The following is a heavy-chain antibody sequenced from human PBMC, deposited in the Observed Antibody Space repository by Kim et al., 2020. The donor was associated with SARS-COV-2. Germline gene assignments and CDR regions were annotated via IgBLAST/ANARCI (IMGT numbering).Heavy chain of an antibody. CDR2: IYSGGST. V-gene: IGHV3-53*01. D-gene: IGHD3-16*01. CDR1: VFTVSSNY. CDR3: ARHGPRGED. Sequence: GGSLRLSCAASVFTVSSNYMSWVRQAPGKGLEWVSVIYSGGSTFYADSVKGRFTIYRDSSKNTLYLQMNSLRAEDTAVYYCARHGPRGEDWGQGTLVTFSS. J-gene: IGHJ4*02.